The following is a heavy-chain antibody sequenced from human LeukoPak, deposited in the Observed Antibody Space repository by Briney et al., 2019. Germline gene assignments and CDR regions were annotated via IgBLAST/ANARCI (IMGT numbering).Heavy chain of an antibody. D-gene: IGHD3-9*01. CDR1: GFPVSSYS. J-gene: IGHJ3*02. V-gene: IGHV3-48*02. CDR3: ARDGGYYDILTGYHAFDI. CDR2: ISSSSSTI. Sequence: GGSLRLSCAASGFPVSSYSMNWVRQAPGKGLEWVSYISSSSSTIYYADSVKGRFTISRDNAKNSLYLQMNSLRDEDTAVYYCARDGGYYDILTGYHAFDIWGQGTMVTVSS.